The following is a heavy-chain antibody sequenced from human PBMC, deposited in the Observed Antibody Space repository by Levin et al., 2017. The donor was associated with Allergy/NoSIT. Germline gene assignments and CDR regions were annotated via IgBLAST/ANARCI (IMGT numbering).Heavy chain of an antibody. Sequence: GESLKISCAASGFSVRTNYMSWVRQAPGKGLEWVSVIYPGGSTHNARSVKGRFIISRDNSKNTLYLQMNGLRAEDTAVYYCAKDRGGWNDAAFEYWGQGTLVTVSS. D-gene: IGHD1-1*01. CDR3: AKDRGGWNDAAFEY. CDR1: GFSVRTNY. CDR2: IYPGGST. J-gene: IGHJ4*02. V-gene: IGHV3-53*01.